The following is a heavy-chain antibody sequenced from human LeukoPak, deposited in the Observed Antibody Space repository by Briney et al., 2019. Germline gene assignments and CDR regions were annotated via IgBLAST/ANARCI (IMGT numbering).Heavy chain of an antibody. CDR1: GFTFSSYE. D-gene: IGHD6-19*01. Sequence: PGESLRLSCAASGFTFSSYEMNWVRQAPGKGLEWVANIKQDGSDKYYVDSVKGRFTISRDNAKKSLYLQMNSLRAEDTAVYYCARDGGITVAGSTWDYWGQGTLVTVSP. CDR2: IKQDGSDK. J-gene: IGHJ4*02. V-gene: IGHV3-7*01. CDR3: ARDGGITVAGSTWDY.